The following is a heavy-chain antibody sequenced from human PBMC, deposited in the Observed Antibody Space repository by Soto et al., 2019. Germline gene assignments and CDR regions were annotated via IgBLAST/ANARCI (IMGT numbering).Heavy chain of an antibody. J-gene: IGHJ6*02. V-gene: IGHV1-69*12. D-gene: IGHD3-10*01. CDR3: ARGALSTMVRGVLNYGMDV. Sequence: QVQLVQSGAEVKKPGSSVKVSCKASGGTFSSYAISWVRQAPGQGLEWMGGIIPIFGTANYAQKFQGRVTITADESTSTAYMELSSLRSEDTAVYYCARGALSTMVRGVLNYGMDVWGQGTTVTVSS. CDR2: IIPIFGTA. CDR1: GGTFSSYA.